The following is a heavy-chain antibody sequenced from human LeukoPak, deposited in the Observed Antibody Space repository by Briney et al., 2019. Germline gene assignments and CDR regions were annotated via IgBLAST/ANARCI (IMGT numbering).Heavy chain of an antibody. CDR3: ARGVVTDAYYMDV. D-gene: IGHD2-21*02. CDR2: RYTNDNT. J-gene: IGHJ6*03. CDR1: GGSITSGRYY. V-gene: IGHV4-61*02. Sequence: PSQTLSLTCSVSGGSITSGRYYWTWIRQPAGQGLEWVGRRYTNDNTNYDPSLESRVSISVDTSKSQVYLQLTSVTAADTAVYFCARGVVTDAYYMDVWGKGITVIVSS.